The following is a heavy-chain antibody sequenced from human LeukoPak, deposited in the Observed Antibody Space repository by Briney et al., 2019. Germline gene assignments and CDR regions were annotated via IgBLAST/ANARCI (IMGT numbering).Heavy chain of an antibody. J-gene: IGHJ4*02. D-gene: IGHD2-2*01. CDR1: GGSFSGYY. CDR2: INHSGST. CDR3: ARGAKCSSTSCFRPSSRTVDY. V-gene: IGHV4-34*01. Sequence: SETLCLTCAVYGGSFSGYYWSWIRQPPGKGLEWIGEINHSGSTNYNPSLKSRVTISVDTSKNQFSLKLSSVTAADTAVYYCARGAKCSSTSCFRPSSRTVDYWGQGTLVTVSS.